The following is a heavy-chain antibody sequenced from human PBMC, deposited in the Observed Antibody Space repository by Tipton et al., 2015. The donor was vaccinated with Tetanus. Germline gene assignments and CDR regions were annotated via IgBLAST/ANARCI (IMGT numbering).Heavy chain of an antibody. J-gene: IGHJ6*02. CDR2: IYHSGTT. CDR3: ASTVGRSGGYYYYYGMDV. CDR1: GGSISSSNW. V-gene: IGHV4-4*02. D-gene: IGHD3-16*01. Sequence: GLVKPSETLSLTCTVSGGSISSSNWWSWVRQPPGKGLEWIGEIYHSGTTNYNPSLKSRVTMSVDKSKNQFSLKLSSVTAADTAVYYCASTVGRSGGYYYYYGMDVWGQGTTVTVSS.